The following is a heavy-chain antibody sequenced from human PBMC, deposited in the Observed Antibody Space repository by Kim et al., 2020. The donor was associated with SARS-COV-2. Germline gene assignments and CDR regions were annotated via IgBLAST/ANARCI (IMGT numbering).Heavy chain of an antibody. CDR3: TSYTGSSGGYSFDY. J-gene: IGHJ4*02. CDR1: GFIFTDNW. V-gene: IGHV3-7*01. CDR2: INQDGSQG. D-gene: IGHD2-15*01. Sequence: GGSLRLSCGASGFIFTDNWLSWIRQAPGKRLEWVANINQDGSQGNYVDSVRGRFIISRENAKNSLYLQMSSLRADDTAVYYCTSYTGSSGGYSFDYWGQGPLVSVSS.